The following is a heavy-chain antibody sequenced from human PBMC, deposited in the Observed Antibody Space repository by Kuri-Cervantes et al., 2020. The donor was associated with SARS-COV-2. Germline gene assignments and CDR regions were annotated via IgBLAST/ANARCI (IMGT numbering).Heavy chain of an antibody. CDR3: ASPIYCSSTSCYLGRSHDAFDI. D-gene: IGHD2-2*01. Sequence: GGSLRLSCAASGFTFSSYSMNWVRQAPEKGLEWVSYISSSSSYKYYADSVKGRFTISRDNAKNSLYLQMNSLRAEDTAVYYCASPIYCSSTSCYLGRSHDAFDIWGQGTMVTVSS. CDR2: ISSSSSYK. V-gene: IGHV3-21*01. CDR1: GFTFSSYS. J-gene: IGHJ3*02.